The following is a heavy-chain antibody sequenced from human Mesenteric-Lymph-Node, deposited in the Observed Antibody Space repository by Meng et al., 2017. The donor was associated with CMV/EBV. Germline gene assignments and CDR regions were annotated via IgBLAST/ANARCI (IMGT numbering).Heavy chain of an antibody. CDR3: AREGQTETIDY. V-gene: IGHV3-48*03. CDR2: IGSSGSTI. J-gene: IGHJ4*02. D-gene: IGHD1-14*01. Sequence: GSLRLSCAASGFTFSSYAMHWVRQAPGKGLEWVSYIGSSGSTIHYADSVKGRFTISRDNAKNSLYLQMNSLRAEDTAVYYCAREGQTETIDYWGQGTLVTVSS. CDR1: GFTFSSYA.